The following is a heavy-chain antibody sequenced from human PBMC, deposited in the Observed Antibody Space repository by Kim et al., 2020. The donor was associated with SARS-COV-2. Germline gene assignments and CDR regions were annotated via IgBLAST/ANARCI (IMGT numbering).Heavy chain of an antibody. CDR2: TYYRSKWYN. J-gene: IGHJ6*02. Sequence: SQTLSLTCAISGDSVSSNSAAWNWIRQSPSRGLEWLGRTYYRSKWYNDYAVSVKSRITINPDTSKNQFSLQLNSVTPEDTAVYYCARFVVVVPAAEKKYYYYGMDVWGQGTTVTVSS. V-gene: IGHV6-1*01. CDR1: GDSVSSNSAA. D-gene: IGHD2-2*01. CDR3: ARFVVVVPAAEKKYYYYGMDV.